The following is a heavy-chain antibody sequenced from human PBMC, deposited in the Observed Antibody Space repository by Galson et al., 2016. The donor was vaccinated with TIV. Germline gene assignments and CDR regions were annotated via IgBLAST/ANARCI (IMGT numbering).Heavy chain of an antibody. CDR3: ARDRVVDATYYYYYYGMDV. J-gene: IGHJ6*02. D-gene: IGHD2-15*01. CDR2: ISDGGNT. Sequence: SLRLSCAASGFTFHDYGMTWVRQAPGKGLEWVSLISDGGNTYYADSVKGRFSISRDNSKSILFLQMNSLRVEDTAVYYCARDRVVDATYYYYYYGMDVWGQGTAVTVSS. CDR1: GFTFHDYG. V-gene: IGHV3-66*02.